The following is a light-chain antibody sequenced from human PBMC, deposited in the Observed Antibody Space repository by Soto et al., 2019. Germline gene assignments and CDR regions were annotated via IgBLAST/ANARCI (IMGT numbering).Light chain of an antibody. V-gene: IGKV3-20*01. CDR1: QSVSSGY. J-gene: IGKJ5*01. CDR2: GAS. Sequence: EIVLTQSPGTLSLSPGERATLSCRASQSVSSGYLAWYRQKPGQAPRLLIYGASSRATGIPGRFSGSGSGTDFTLTISRLEPEDFALYYCQQYGSSPHFGQGTRLEIK. CDR3: QQYGSSPH.